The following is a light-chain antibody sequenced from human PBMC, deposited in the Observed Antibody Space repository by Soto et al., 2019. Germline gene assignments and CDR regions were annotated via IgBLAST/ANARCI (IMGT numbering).Light chain of an antibody. J-gene: IGKJ4*01. Sequence: DTQLPKSPSSLSAAVGDRFTFTCQASQDIYKYLNWYQQKPGKAPKLLIYDASNVERGVPSRFSGSGSGTDFTLTISCLEPEDFAVYYCKQRSNGPPLTFGGGTKVDIK. CDR2: DAS. CDR3: KQRSNGPPLT. CDR1: QDIYKY. V-gene: IGKV1-33*01.